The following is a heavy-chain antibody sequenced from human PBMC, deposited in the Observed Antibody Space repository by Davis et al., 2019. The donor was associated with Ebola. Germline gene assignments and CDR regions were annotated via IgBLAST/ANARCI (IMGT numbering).Heavy chain of an antibody. CDR2: ISYDGSNK. Sequence: PGGSLRLSCAASGFTFSSYAMHWVRQAPGKGLEWVAVISYDGSNKYYADSVKGRFTISRDNSKNTLYLQMNSLRAEDTAVYYCARAAPTQGGDAFDIWGQGTMVTVSS. CDR3: ARAAPTQGGDAFDI. CDR1: GFTFSSYA. V-gene: IGHV3-30-3*01. J-gene: IGHJ3*02. D-gene: IGHD6-6*01.